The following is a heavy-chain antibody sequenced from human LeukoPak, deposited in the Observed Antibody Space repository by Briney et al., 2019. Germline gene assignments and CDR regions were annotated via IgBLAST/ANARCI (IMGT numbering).Heavy chain of an antibody. CDR3: ARDRDISGYCSGGTCPLDY. V-gene: IGHV3-21*01. Sequence: PGESLRLSCAASGFTFSTYSMNWVRQAPGQGLEWVSSITSSSSYIYYADSVKGRFTISRDNAKNSLFLQMNSLRAEDTAVYYCARDRDISGYCSGGTCPLDYWGQGTLVTVSS. D-gene: IGHD2-15*01. CDR2: ITSSSSYI. J-gene: IGHJ4*02. CDR1: GFTFSTYS.